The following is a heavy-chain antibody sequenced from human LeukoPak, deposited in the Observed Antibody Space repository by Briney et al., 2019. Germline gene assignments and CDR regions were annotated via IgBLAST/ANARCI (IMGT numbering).Heavy chain of an antibody. Sequence: PGGSLRLSCAASGFTFSSYAMSWVRQAPGKGLEWVSAISGSGGSTYYANSVKGRFTISRDNSKNTLYLQMNSLRAEDTAVYYCAKARYHDPRYGMDVWGQGTTVTVSS. CDR1: GFTFSSYA. CDR2: ISGSGGST. J-gene: IGHJ6*02. V-gene: IGHV3-23*01. D-gene: IGHD3-3*01. CDR3: AKARYHDPRYGMDV.